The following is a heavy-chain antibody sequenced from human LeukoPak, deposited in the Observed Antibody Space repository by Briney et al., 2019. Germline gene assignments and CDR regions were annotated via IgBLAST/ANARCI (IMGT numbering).Heavy chain of an antibody. CDR3: ARHMSSGYYYEDAFDI. J-gene: IGHJ3*02. Sequence: GESLKISCKGSGYSFTSYWIGCVRQMPGKGLEWMGIIYPGDSDTRYSPSFQGQVTISADKSISTAYLQWSSLKASDTAMYYCARHMSSGYYYEDAFDIWGQGTMVTVSS. D-gene: IGHD3-22*01. V-gene: IGHV5-51*01. CDR2: IYPGDSDT. CDR1: GYSFTSYW.